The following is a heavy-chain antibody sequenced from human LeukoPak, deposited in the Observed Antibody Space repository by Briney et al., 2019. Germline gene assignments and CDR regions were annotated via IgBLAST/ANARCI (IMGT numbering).Heavy chain of an antibody. D-gene: IGHD3-3*01. Sequence: GESLKISCKGSGYSFTSYWIGWVRQMPGKGLEWMGIIYPGDSDTRYSPSFQGQVTISADKSISTAYLQWSSLKASDTAMYYCARQPHYDFWSGYPYYYYMDAWGKGTTVTVSS. J-gene: IGHJ6*03. V-gene: IGHV5-51*01. CDR2: IYPGDSDT. CDR1: GYSFTSYW. CDR3: ARQPHYDFWSGYPYYYYMDA.